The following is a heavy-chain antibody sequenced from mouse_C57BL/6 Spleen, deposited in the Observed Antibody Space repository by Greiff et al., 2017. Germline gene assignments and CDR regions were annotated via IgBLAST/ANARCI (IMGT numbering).Heavy chain of an antibody. CDR3: ARANWDFAY. D-gene: IGHD4-1*01. V-gene: IGHV3-6*01. CDR1: GYSITSGYY. Sequence: EVKLVESGPGLVKPSQSLSLTCSVTGYSITSGYYWNWIRQFPGNKLEWMGYISYDGSNNYNPSLKNRISITRDTSKNQFFLKLNSVTTEDTATYYCARANWDFAYWGQGTLVTVSA. J-gene: IGHJ3*01. CDR2: ISYDGSN.